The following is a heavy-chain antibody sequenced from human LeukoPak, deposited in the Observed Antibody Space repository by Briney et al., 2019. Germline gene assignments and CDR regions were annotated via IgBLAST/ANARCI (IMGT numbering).Heavy chain of an antibody. Sequence: SETLSLACTVSGGSISSYYWSWIRLPPGKGLEWIGYLSKSGNTNYSPSLKSRVTIFGDTSKNQFFLKLSSVTAADTAVYYCARARYVNSFYAFDIWGQGTLVTVSS. CDR3: ARARYVNSFYAFDI. J-gene: IGHJ3*02. V-gene: IGHV4-59*01. CDR2: LSKSGNT. CDR1: GGSISSYY. D-gene: IGHD3-9*01.